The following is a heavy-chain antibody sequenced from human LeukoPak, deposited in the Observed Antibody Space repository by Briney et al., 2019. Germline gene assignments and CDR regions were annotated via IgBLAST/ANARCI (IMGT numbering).Heavy chain of an antibody. CDR3: ARSPYYDILAGFYYYFDY. V-gene: IGHV3-30-3*01. CDR2: ISYDGDNK. D-gene: IGHD3-9*01. CDR1: GLTFSSYA. Sequence: GSLRLSCAASGLTFSSYAMYWVRQAPGKGLEWVAEISYDGDNKYYADSVKGRLTISRDNSKSTPYLQMNSLRAEDTATYYCARSPYYDILAGFYYYFDYWGQGTLVTVSS. J-gene: IGHJ4*02.